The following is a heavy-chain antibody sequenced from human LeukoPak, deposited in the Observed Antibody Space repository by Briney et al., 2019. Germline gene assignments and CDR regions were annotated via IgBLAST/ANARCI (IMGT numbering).Heavy chain of an antibody. V-gene: IGHV3-7*01. CDR2: IKQGGGEK. D-gene: IGHD6-19*01. CDR3: ATSQTTSGRYGNAFDI. Sequence: GGSLRLSCAASGFTLSTFWMSWVRQAPGKGLEWVANIKQGGGEKYYVDSVKGRFTISRDNAKNSLYLQMNSLRVEDTAVYYCATSQTTSGRYGNAFDIWGQGMMVIVSS. J-gene: IGHJ3*02. CDR1: GFTLSTFW.